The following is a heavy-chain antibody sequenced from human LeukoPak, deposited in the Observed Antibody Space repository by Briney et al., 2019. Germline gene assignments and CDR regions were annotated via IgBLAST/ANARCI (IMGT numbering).Heavy chain of an antibody. V-gene: IGHV4-59*01. J-gene: IGHJ2*01. Sequence: SETQSLTCTVSGGSLTNYHWNWIRQPPGKDLEWIGCVSYSGRTNYSSALQRRVSISSDTSKNQFALTHRSVSAADTAVYYCARPGRQDAYNGHYWYFDLWGRGTLVTVSS. CDR3: ARPGRQDAYNGHYWYFDL. CDR1: GGSLTNYH. D-gene: IGHD5-24*01. CDR2: VSYSGRT.